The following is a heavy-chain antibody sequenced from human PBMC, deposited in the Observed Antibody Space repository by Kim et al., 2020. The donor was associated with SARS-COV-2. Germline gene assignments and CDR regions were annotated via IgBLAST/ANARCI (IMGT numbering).Heavy chain of an antibody. CDR3: AREGPGPPDAFDI. CDR2: IYSGGST. Sequence: GGSLRLSCAASGFTVSSNYMSWVRQAPGKGLEWVSVIYSGGSTYYADSVKGRFTISRDNSKNTLYLQMNSLRAEDTAVYYCAREGPGPPDAFDIWGQGTMVTVSS. V-gene: IGHV3-53*01. J-gene: IGHJ3*02. CDR1: GFTVSSNY.